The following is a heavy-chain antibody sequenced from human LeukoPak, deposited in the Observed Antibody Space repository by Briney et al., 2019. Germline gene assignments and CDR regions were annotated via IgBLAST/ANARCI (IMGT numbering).Heavy chain of an antibody. Sequence: PSETLSLTCTVSGGSISNYYWSWIRQPPGKGLEWIGYIYYSGSTKYNPSLKSRVTISVDTSKNQFSLKLSSVTAADTAVYYCARSYYYYDSSGPIDYWGQGTLVTVSS. CDR2: IYYSGST. J-gene: IGHJ4*02. CDR3: ARSYYYYDSSGPIDY. D-gene: IGHD3-22*01. CDR1: GGSISNYY. V-gene: IGHV4-59*12.